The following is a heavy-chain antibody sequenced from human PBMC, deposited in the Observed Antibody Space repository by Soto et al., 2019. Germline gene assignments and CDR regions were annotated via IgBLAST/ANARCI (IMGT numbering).Heavy chain of an antibody. CDR1: GGSVNIVTYY. CDR2: IHYSGST. V-gene: IGHV4-61*01. J-gene: IGHJ4*02. Sequence: PSETLSLTCTVPGGSVNIVTYYWSWIRQPPGKGQEWIGFIHYSGSTNYNPSLKDRVTMSVDTSKNQFSLKLTSVNTADTAIYYCTRGGDPYKTGHWGQGTLVTVSS. D-gene: IGHD2-21*01. CDR3: TRGGDPYKTGH.